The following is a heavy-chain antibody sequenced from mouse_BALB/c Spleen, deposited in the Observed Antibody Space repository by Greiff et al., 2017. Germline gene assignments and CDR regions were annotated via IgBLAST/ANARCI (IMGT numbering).Heavy chain of an antibody. Sequence: EVKLMESGGGLVQPGGSRKLSCAASGFTFSSFGMHWVRQAPEKGLEWVAYISSGSSTIYYADTVKGRFTISRDNPKNTLFLQMTSLRSEDTAMYYCARGGWDVGVDYWGQGTTLTVSS. CDR1: GFTFSSFG. J-gene: IGHJ2*01. V-gene: IGHV5-17*02. D-gene: IGHD4-1*01. CDR2: ISSGSSTI. CDR3: ARGGWDVGVDY.